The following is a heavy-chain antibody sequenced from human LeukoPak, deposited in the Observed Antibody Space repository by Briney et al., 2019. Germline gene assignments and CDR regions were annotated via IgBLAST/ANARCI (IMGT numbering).Heavy chain of an antibody. Sequence: GGSLRLSCAASGFTFSSYSMNWVRQAPGKGLEWVSSISSSSSYIHYADSVKGRFTISRDNAKNSLYLQMNSLRAEDTAVYYCARAGDVDTAMVFQYFDYWGQGTLVTVSS. CDR3: ARAGDVDTAMVFQYFDY. D-gene: IGHD5-18*01. CDR2: ISSSSSYI. V-gene: IGHV3-21*01. J-gene: IGHJ4*02. CDR1: GFTFSSYS.